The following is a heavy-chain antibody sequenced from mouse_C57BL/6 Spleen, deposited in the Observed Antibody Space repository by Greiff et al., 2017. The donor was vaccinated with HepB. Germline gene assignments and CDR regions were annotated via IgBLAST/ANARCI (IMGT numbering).Heavy chain of an antibody. CDR3: ARGDYYGSSLYFDY. V-gene: IGHV1-69*01. Sequence: QVQLQQPGAELVMPGASVKLSCKASGYTFTSYWMHWVKQRPGQGLEWIGEIDPSDSYTTYNQKFKGKSTLTVDKSSSTAYMQLSSLTSEDSAVYYCARGDYYGSSLYFDYWGQGTTLTVSS. J-gene: IGHJ2*01. D-gene: IGHD1-1*01. CDR1: GYTFTSYW. CDR2: IDPSDSYT.